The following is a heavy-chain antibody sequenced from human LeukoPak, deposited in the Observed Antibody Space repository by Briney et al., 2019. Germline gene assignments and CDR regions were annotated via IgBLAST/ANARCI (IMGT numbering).Heavy chain of an antibody. CDR2: INHSGST. J-gene: IGHJ4*02. CDR1: GGSFRGYY. CDR3: ARHGEYYGVDY. V-gene: IGHV4-34*01. Sequence: SETLSLTCAVYGGSFRGYYWSWIRQPPGKGLEWIGEINHSGSTNYNPSLKSRVTISVDTSKNQFSLKLSSVTAPDTAVYYCARHGEYYGVDYWGQGTLVTVSS. D-gene: IGHD2/OR15-2a*01.